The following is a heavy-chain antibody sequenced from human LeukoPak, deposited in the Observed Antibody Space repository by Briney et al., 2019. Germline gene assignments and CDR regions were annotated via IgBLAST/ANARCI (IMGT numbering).Heavy chain of an antibody. V-gene: IGHV3-30*04. CDR3: ARSHPWDYYFDY. J-gene: IGHJ4*02. CDR1: GFTFSSYA. D-gene: IGHD1-26*01. Sequence: PGGSLRLSCAASGFTFSSYAMHWVRQAPGKGLEWVAVISYDGSNKYYADSVKGRFTISRDNSKNTLYLQMNSLRAEDTAVYYCARSHPWDYYFDYWGQGTLVTVSS. CDR2: ISYDGSNK.